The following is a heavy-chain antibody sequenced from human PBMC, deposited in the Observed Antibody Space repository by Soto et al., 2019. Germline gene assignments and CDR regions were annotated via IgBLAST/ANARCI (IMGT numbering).Heavy chain of an antibody. CDR1: GGNSIDRDYC. J-gene: IGHJ4*02. D-gene: IGHD2-15*01. Sequence: VSWSVAGGNSIDRDYCWSWKKQPPGKGLEWIGYIYYSGSTYYNPSLKSRVTISVDTSKNQFSLKLSSVTAADTAVYYCARSQDIVVVVAAGYFDYWGQGTLVTVSS. V-gene: IGHV4-30-4*01. CDR2: IYYSGST. CDR3: ARSQDIVVVVAAGYFDY.